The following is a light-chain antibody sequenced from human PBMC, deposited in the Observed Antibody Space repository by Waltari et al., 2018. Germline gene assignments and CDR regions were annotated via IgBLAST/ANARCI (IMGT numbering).Light chain of an antibody. CDR2: DVS. J-gene: IGLJ3*02. V-gene: IGLV2-14*03. CDR1: SGDLGGYAS. CDR3: CSYTNILTWV. Sequence: QSALTQPASVSGSPGQSIIISCTGTSGDLGGYASVSWYQQHPGKAPKLLIYDVSNRPSGVSDRFSGTKSGNTASLTISGLQVEDEADYYCCSYTNILTWVFGGGTKLTVL.